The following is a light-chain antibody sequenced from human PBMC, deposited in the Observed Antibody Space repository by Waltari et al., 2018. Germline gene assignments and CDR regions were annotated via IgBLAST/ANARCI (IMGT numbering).Light chain of an antibody. CDR1: SSNIGSNY. J-gene: IGLJ2*01. CDR2: RNN. Sequence: QSVLTQPPSASGTPGQRVTISCSGSSSNIGSNYVYWYQQLPGTAPNLLIYRNNQRPSGFRDRFSGSKSGTSASLAISGRRSEDEADYYCAVWDDSLSGPHVVFGGGTKLTVL. V-gene: IGLV1-47*01. CDR3: AVWDDSLSGPHVV.